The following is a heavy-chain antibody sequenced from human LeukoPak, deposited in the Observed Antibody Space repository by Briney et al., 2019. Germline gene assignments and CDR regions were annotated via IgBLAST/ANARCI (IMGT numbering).Heavy chain of an antibody. J-gene: IGHJ6*02. V-gene: IGHV1-2*06. CDR1: GYTFTGYY. Sequence: ASVEVSCKASGYTFTGYYMHWVRQAPGQGLEWMGRINPNSGGTNYAQKFQGRVTMTRDTSISTAYMELSKLRSDDTAVYYCAREAWAGYCSSTSCAYGMDVWGQGTTVTVSS. CDR3: AREAWAGYCSSTSCAYGMDV. CDR2: INPNSGGT. D-gene: IGHD2-2*01.